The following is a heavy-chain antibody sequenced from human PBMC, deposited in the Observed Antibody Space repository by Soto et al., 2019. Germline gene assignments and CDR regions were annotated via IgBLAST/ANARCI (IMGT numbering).Heavy chain of an antibody. CDR2: ISAYNGNT. J-gene: IGHJ6*02. V-gene: IGHV1-18*01. CDR1: GYTFTSYG. D-gene: IGHD6-19*01. CDR3: AGDGEWLLGGYGMDV. Sequence: QVQLVQSGAEVKKPGSSVKVSCKASGYTFTSYGISWVRQAPGQGLEWMGWISAYNGNTNYAQKLQGRVTKTTDTSTSTAYVELRSWRSDYTAVYYCAGDGEWLLGGYGMDVWLQGTTVTVSS.